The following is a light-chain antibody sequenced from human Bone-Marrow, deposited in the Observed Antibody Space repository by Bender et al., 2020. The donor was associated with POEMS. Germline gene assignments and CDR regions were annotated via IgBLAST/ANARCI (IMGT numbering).Light chain of an antibody. V-gene: IGLV2-14*01. CDR1: SSDVGGYNY. CDR2: EVN. J-gene: IGLJ2*01. Sequence: QSALTQPASVSGSPGQSITISCSGTSSDVGGYNYVSWYQQHPGEAPKLMIYEVNNRPSGVSYRFSGSKSGNLASLTISGLQAEDEAVYYCSSYSISSTLIFGGGTKLTVL. CDR3: SSYSISSTLI.